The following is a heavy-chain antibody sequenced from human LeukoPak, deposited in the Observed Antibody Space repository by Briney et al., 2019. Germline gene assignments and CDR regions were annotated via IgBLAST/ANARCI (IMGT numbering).Heavy chain of an antibody. D-gene: IGHD5-18*01. V-gene: IGHV3-30*03. Sequence: GGSLRLSCAASGFTFSSCGMHWVRQAPGKGLEWVAVISYDGSNKFYADSVTGRFTISRDNSKNTLYLQMNSLRAEDTAVYYCAAKGYSYGNYAFDIWGQGTMVTVSS. J-gene: IGHJ3*02. CDR3: AAKGYSYGNYAFDI. CDR2: ISYDGSNK. CDR1: GFTFSSCG.